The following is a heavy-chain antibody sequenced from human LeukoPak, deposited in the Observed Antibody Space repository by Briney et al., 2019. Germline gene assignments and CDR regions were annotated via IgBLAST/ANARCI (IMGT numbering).Heavy chain of an antibody. Sequence: SETLSLTCTVSGGSISSSSYYWGWIRQPPGKGLEGIGSIYYSGSTYYNPSLKSRVTISVDTSKNQFSLKLSSVTAADQAVYYCARHGRDTAFWGSYRYGPKGKPFDYWGQGTLVTVSS. CDR1: GGSISSSSYY. J-gene: IGHJ4*02. CDR3: ARHGRDTAFWGSYRYGPKGKPFDY. D-gene: IGHD3-16*02. V-gene: IGHV4-39*01. CDR2: IYYSGST.